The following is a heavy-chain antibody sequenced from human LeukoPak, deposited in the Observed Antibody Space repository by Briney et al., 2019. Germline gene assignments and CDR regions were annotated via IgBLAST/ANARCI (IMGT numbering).Heavy chain of an antibody. V-gene: IGHV3-7*01. Sequence: GGSLRLSCAASEFTVSSNYMSWVRQAPGKGLEWVANIKQDASEKYYVDSVRGRFTISRDNAKNSLYLQMNSLRAEDTAMYYCAREAWGGPGPWGQGTLVTVSS. CDR2: IKQDASEK. CDR3: AREAWGGPGP. CDR1: EFTVSSNY. D-gene: IGHD3-10*01. J-gene: IGHJ5*02.